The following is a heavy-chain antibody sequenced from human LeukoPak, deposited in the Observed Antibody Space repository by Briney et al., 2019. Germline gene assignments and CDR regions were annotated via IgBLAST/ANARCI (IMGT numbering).Heavy chain of an antibody. V-gene: IGHV3-73*01. Sequence: SGRSLRLSCAASGFTFSGSAMHWVRQASGKGLEWVGRIRSKANSYATAYAASVKGRFTISRDDSKNTAYLQMNSLKTEDTAVYYCTISSSTPGSDYWGQGTLVTVSS. CDR3: TISSSTPGSDY. J-gene: IGHJ4*02. CDR2: IRSKANSYAT. CDR1: GFTFSGSA. D-gene: IGHD6-6*01.